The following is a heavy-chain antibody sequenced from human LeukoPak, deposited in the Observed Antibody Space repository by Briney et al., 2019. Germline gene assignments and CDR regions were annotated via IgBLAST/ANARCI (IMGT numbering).Heavy chain of an antibody. D-gene: IGHD4-17*01. Sequence: GSLRLSCAASGFTFSSYAMSWVRQAPGKGLEWVSAISGSGGSTYYADSVKGRFTISRDNSKNSLYLQMNSLRAEDTAVYYCARLTVTTLPFDYWGQGTLVTVSS. J-gene: IGHJ4*02. V-gene: IGHV3-23*01. CDR3: ARLTVTTLPFDY. CDR2: ISGSGGST. CDR1: GFTFSSYA.